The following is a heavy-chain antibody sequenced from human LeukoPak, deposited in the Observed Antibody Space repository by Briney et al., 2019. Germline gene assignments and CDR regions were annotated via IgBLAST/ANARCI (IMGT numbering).Heavy chain of an antibody. J-gene: IGHJ4*02. CDR2: INPKTGGT. Sequence: ASVKVSCKASEYTFTDYYIHGVRQAPGQGLEWMGRINPKTGGTYYAQKFQGRVTVTRDTSISTAYMEMSRLRSDDTAVYYCARDHLRDDSRGGYHFEYWGQGTLVTVSS. D-gene: IGHD4-11*01. CDR1: EYTFTDYY. V-gene: IGHV1-2*06. CDR3: ARDHLRDDSRGGYHFEY.